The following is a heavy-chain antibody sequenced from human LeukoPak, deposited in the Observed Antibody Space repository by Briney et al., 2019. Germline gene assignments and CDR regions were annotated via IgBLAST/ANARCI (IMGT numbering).Heavy chain of an antibody. J-gene: IGHJ4*02. CDR1: GYTLTELS. CDR2: FDPEDGET. D-gene: IGHD2-2*01. CDR3: ATTGDVPAATPFDY. V-gene: IGHV1-24*01. Sequence: ASVKVSCKVSGYTLTELSMHWVRQAPGKGLEWMGGFDPEDGETIYAQKFQGRVTMTEDTSTDTAYMELSSLRSEDTAVYYCATTGDVPAATPFDYWGQGTLVTVSS.